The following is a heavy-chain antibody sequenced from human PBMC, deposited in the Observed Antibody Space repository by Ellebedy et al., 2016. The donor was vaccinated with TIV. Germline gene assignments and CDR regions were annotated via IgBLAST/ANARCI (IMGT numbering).Heavy chain of an antibody. CDR3: AREGGGSYYRGYYYMDV. CDR1: GFTFSSYS. Sequence: GESLKISCAASGFTFSSYSMNWVRQAPGKGLEWVSSISSSSSYIYYADSVKGRFTISRDNAKNSLYLQMNSLRAEDTAVYYCAREGGGSYYRGYYYMDVWGKGTTVTVSS. V-gene: IGHV3-21*01. D-gene: IGHD1-26*01. CDR2: ISSSSSYI. J-gene: IGHJ6*03.